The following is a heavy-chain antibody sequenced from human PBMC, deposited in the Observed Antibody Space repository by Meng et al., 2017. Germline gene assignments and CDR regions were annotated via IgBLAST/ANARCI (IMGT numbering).Heavy chain of an antibody. D-gene: IGHD3-22*01. CDR3: AREGGLTYYYDSGAFDI. CDR1: GGSISSGGYY. CDR2: IYYSGST. Sequence: SETLSLTCTVSGGSISSGGYYWSWIRQHPGKGLEWIGYIYYSGSTYYNPSLKSLVTISVDTSKNQFSLKLSSVTAADTAVYYCAREGGLTYYYDSGAFDIWGQGTMVTVSS. V-gene: IGHV4-31*01. J-gene: IGHJ3*02.